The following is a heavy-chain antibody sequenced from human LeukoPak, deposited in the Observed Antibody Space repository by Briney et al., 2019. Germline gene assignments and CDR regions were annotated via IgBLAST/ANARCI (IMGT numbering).Heavy chain of an antibody. J-gene: IGHJ4*02. CDR3: ARGGGIQLWPGIVDY. CDR2: IYYSGST. CDR1: GGSISSGGYS. D-gene: IGHD5-18*01. V-gene: IGHV4-30-4*07. Sequence: PSEPLSLTCAVSGGSISSGGYSGSWIRQPPGKGLEWIGYIYYSGSTYYNPSLKSRVTISVDTSKNQFSLKLSSVTAADTAVYYCARGGGIQLWPGIVDYWGQGTLVTVSS.